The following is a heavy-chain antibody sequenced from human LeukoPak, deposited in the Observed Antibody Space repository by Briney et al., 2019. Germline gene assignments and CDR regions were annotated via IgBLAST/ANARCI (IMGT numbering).Heavy chain of an antibody. CDR3: ARGGSGYCSAGSCYPIDY. V-gene: IGHV3-74*01. CDR1: GFTFSSYW. Sequence: GGSLRLSCAASGFTFSSYWMHWVRQAPGKGLVWVSRINSDGSSTSYADSVKGRFTISRDNAKNTLYLQMNGLRAEDTAVYYCARGGSGYCSAGSCYPIDYWGQGTLVTVSS. D-gene: IGHD2-15*01. CDR2: INSDGSST. J-gene: IGHJ4*02.